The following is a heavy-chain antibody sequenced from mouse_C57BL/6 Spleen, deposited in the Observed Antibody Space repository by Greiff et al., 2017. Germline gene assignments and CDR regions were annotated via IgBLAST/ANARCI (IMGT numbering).Heavy chain of an antibody. CDR2: IDPENGDT. CDR3: TTPYGNYAMDY. J-gene: IGHJ4*01. V-gene: IGHV14-4*01. D-gene: IGHD2-1*01. Sequence: VQLQQSGAELVRPGASVKLSCTASGFNIKDDYMHWVKQRPEQGLEWIGWIDPENGDTEYASKFQGKATITADTSSNTAYLQLSSLTSEDTAVYYCTTPYGNYAMDYWGKGTSVTASS. CDR1: GFNIKDDY.